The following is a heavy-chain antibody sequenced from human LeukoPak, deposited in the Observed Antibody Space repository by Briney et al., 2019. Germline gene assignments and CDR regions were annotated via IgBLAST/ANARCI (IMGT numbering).Heavy chain of an antibody. J-gene: IGHJ6*02. CDR2: MNPNSGNT. CDR1: GYTFTSYD. V-gene: IGHV1-8*01. CDR3: ARIGLPQNYYGMDV. Sequence: GASVKVSCKASGYTFTSYDINWVRQATGQGLERMGWMNPNSGNTGYAQKFQGRVTMTRNTSISTAYMELSSLRSEDTAVYYCARIGLPQNYYGMDVWGQGTTVTVSS. D-gene: IGHD5-18*01.